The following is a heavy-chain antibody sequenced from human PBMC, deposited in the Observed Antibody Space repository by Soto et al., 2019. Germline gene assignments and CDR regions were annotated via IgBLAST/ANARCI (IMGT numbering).Heavy chain of an antibody. J-gene: IGHJ3*01. CDR1: GDTFTKYA. Sequence: QVQLVQSGAAVRKPGSSLKVSCKASGDTFTKYAITWVRQAPRQGLAWMGGIVALPGTTNYAQKFRARVTISADDSTSTAYLELSSLRAEDTAVSYAASGVWGLGGSSGWSDYALTVWGQGTMVIVSS. CDR2: IVALPGTT. V-gene: IGHV1-69*01. D-gene: IGHD6-19*01. CDR3: ASGVWGLGGSSGWSDYALTV.